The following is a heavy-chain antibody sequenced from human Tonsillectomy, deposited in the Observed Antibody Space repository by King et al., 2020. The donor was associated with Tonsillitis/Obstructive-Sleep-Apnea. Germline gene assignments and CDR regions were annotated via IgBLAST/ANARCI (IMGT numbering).Heavy chain of an antibody. CDR3: AHHSLMAASAYRYFDY. J-gene: IGHJ4*02. Sequence: TLQESGPTLVKPTQTLTLTCTFSGFSLSTSGVGVGWIRQPPGQALEWLAHIYWDDDKRYSPSLESRLTIAKDASKNQVVLTLTNLDPVDTATYYCAHHSLMAASAYRYFDYWGQGTLVTVSS. CDR1: GFSLSTSGVG. CDR2: IYWDDDK. V-gene: IGHV2-5*02. D-gene: IGHD6-13*01.